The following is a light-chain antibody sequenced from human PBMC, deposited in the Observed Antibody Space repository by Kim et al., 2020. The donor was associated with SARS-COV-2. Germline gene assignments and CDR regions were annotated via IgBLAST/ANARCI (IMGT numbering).Light chain of an antibody. Sequence: ASVGDRYTITCRASQYISVSLAWYQQKPGKAPNLLIYKTSNIAVGVPSRFGGSGSGTEFTLTISDLQPDDFATYYCQQYKAYPWTFGQGTKVEIK. V-gene: IGKV1-5*03. J-gene: IGKJ1*01. CDR1: QYISVS. CDR3: QQYKAYPWT. CDR2: KTS.